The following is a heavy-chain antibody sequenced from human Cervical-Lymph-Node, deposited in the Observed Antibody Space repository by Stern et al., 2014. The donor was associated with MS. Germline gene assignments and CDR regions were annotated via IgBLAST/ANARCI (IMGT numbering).Heavy chain of an antibody. Sequence: VQLVESGSGQAKPSQTLSLTCAVSGGSISSGGSSWNWIRQPPGKGLEWIGFIYHSGSTYYNPSLKGRVFISVGTSKNQFALNLRSVTAADTAVYYCARGGVIYTQDRNGFDVWGQGTMVTVSS. CDR2: IYHSGST. V-gene: IGHV4-30-2*01. CDR1: GGSISSGGSS. CDR3: ARGGVIYTQDRNGFDV. D-gene: IGHD2-21*01. J-gene: IGHJ3*01.